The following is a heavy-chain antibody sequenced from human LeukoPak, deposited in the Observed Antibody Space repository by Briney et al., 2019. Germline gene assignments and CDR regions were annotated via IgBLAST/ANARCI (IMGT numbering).Heavy chain of an antibody. CDR3: AASLGYCSSTSCWSDAFDI. D-gene: IGHD2-2*01. V-gene: IGHV3-7*03. Sequence: GGSLRLSCAASGFTFSSYWMSWVRQAPGKGLEWVANIKQDGSEKYYVDSVKGRFTISRDNAKSSLYLQMNSLRAEDTAVYYCAASLGYCSSTSCWSDAFDIWGQGTMVTVSS. CDR1: GFTFSSYW. J-gene: IGHJ3*02. CDR2: IKQDGSEK.